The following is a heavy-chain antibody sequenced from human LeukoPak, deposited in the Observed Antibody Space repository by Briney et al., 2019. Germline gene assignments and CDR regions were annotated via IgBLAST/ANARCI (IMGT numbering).Heavy chain of an antibody. CDR1: GYTFTSYG. CDR2: ISAYNGNT. CDR3: ARDHDYYDSSGHTDY. V-gene: IGHV1-18*01. J-gene: IGHJ4*02. Sequence: GASVKVSCKASGYTFTSYGISWVRQAPGQGLEWMGWISAYNGNTNYAQKLQGRVTMTTDTSTSTAYMELRSLRSDDTAVYYCARDHDYYDSSGHTDYWGQGTLVTVSS. D-gene: IGHD3-22*01.